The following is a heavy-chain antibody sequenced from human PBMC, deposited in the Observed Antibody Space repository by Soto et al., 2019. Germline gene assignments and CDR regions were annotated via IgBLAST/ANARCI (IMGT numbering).Heavy chain of an antibody. CDR3: ARRPSRYSSGWYTS. J-gene: IGHJ5*02. V-gene: IGHV1-18*01. CDR1: GYTFTSYL. Sequence: SVKVSCKASGYTFTSYLISWLRQAPGQGLEWMGWISAYNGNTNYAQKLQGRVTMTTDTSTSTAYMELRSLRSDDTAVYYCARRPSRYSSGWYTSWGQGTLVTVSS. D-gene: IGHD6-19*01. CDR2: ISAYNGNT.